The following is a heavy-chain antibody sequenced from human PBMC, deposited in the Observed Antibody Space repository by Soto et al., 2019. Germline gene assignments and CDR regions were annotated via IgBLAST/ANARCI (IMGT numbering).Heavy chain of an antibody. V-gene: IGHV6-1*01. CDR2: TYYRSRLYN. J-gene: IGHJ6*03. D-gene: IGHD1-7*01. CDR1: GDSVSSNSAA. CDR3: AGTTSHQWYYMDV. Sequence: PSQTLSLTCAISGDSVSSNSAAWNWIRLSPSRGLEWLAMTYYRSRLYNDYAVSVRSRITVNPDTSKNQFSLQLTFVTPEDTAVYYCAGTTSHQWYYMDVWGKGTTVTVSS.